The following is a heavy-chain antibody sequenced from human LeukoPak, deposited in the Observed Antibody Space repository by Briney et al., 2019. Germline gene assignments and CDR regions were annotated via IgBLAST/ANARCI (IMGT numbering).Heavy chain of an antibody. CDR2: ISSSSSYI. J-gene: IGHJ6*04. V-gene: IGHV3-21*01. Sequence: GGSLRFSCAASGFTFSSYSMNWVRQAPRKGLESVSSISSSSSYIYYADSVKGRFTISRDNAKNSLYLQMNSLRAEDTAVYYCAKLGITMIGGVWGKGTTVTISS. D-gene: IGHD3-10*02. CDR1: GFTFSSYS. CDR3: AKLGITMIGGV.